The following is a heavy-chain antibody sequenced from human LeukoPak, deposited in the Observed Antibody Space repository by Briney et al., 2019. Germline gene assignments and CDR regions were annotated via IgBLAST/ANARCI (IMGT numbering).Heavy chain of an antibody. J-gene: IGHJ3*02. CDR1: GGAISTYY. CDR2: IYYTGST. CDR3: AKGHEDNTLDAFDI. D-gene: IGHD2-2*02. V-gene: IGHV4-59*01. Sequence: SETLSLTCTVSGGAISTYYWSWIRQPPGKGLEWIGYIYYTGSTNYNPSLKSRVTISVDTSKNQFSLKLSSVTAADTAVYYCAKGHEDNTLDAFDIWGQGTKVTVSS.